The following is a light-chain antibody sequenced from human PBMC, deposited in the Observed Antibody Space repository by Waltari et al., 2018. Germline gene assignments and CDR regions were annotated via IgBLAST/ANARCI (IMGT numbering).Light chain of an antibody. CDR3: MQRLEFPYS. J-gene: IGKJ3*01. Sequence: IVMTQTPLSLPVTPGESASISCRSSQSLFDSDGGITYLDWYLQKPGQSPTLLIYPLSYRASGVPDRFSGSGSGTDFTLKISRVEAEDVGIYYCMQRLEFPYSFGPGTKVDIK. CDR2: PLS. V-gene: IGKV2-40*01. CDR1: QSLFDSDGGITY.